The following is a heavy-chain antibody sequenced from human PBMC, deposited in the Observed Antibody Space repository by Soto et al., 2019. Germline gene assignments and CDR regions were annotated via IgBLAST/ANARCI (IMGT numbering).Heavy chain of an antibody. CDR3: ASHSSGWYKHYFDY. Sequence: SETLSLTCTVSGGSISSYYWSWIRQPPGKELEWIGYVYYNGNTNYNPSLKSRVTISVDTSKNQFSLELSSVTAADTAVYYCASHSSGWYKHYFDYWGQGTLVTVSS. CDR1: GGSISSYY. J-gene: IGHJ4*02. CDR2: VYYNGNT. V-gene: IGHV4-59*01. D-gene: IGHD6-19*01.